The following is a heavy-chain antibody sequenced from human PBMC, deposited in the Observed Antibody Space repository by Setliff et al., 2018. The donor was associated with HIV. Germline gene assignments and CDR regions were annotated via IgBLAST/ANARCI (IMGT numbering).Heavy chain of an antibody. CDR3: ARGLVGGSDYWYFDL. CDR1: GGSNSSASYY. CDR2: ITYSGSR. Sequence: PSETLSLTCTVSGGSNSSASYYWSWIRQHPDKGLEWMAYITYSGSRYYRPSLKSRLTISVGTSKNQFSLKLNSVTAADTAVYYCARGLVGGSDYWYFDLWGRGALVTVSS. V-gene: IGHV4-31*03. D-gene: IGHD3-16*01. J-gene: IGHJ2*01.